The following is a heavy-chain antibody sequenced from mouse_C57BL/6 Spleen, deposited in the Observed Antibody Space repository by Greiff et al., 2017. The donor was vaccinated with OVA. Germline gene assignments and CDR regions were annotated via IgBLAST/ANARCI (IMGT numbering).Heavy chain of an antibody. CDR1: GYTFTSYW. CDR3: ARSGTTVVATRWYFDV. Sequence: VQLQQPGAELVKPGASVKLSCRASGYTFTSYWMPWVKQRPGQGLEWIGEIDPSDSYTNSTQQFKGKATLTVETSSRTAYMQLSSLTSEDSAVYYCARSGTTVVATRWYFDVWGTGTTVTVSS. J-gene: IGHJ1*03. CDR2: IDPSDSYT. V-gene: IGHV1-50*01. D-gene: IGHD1-1*01.